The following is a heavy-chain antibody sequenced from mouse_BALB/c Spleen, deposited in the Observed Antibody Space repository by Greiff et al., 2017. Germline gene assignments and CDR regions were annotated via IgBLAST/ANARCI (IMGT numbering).Heavy chain of an antibody. CDR1: GYSITSDYA. D-gene: IGHD2-4*01. J-gene: IGHJ4*01. Sequence: VQLKESGPGLVKPSQSLSLTCTVTGYSITSDYAWNWIRQFPGNKLEWMGYISYSGSTSYNPSLKSRISITRDTSKNQFFLQLNSVTTEDTATYYCARNYDYDGAMDYWGQGTSVTVSS. V-gene: IGHV3-2*02. CDR2: ISYSGST. CDR3: ARNYDYDGAMDY.